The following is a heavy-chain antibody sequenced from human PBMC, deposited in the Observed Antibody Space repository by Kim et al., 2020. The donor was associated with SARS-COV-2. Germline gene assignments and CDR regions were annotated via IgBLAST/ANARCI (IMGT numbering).Heavy chain of an antibody. CDR2: LNPKSGGP. V-gene: IGHV1-2*02. CDR1: GYDFTEYY. J-gene: IGHJ5*01. CDR3: ARGGLLSSWSPLDS. Sequence: ASVKVSCKTSGYDFTEYYIYWVRQAPGQGLEWMGWLNPKSGGPGYAQKFQAGVTMTRDTAIDTAYLDLGRLTSDDTAVYYCARGGLLSSWSPLDSWGRGTLVIVSS. D-gene: IGHD6-13*01.